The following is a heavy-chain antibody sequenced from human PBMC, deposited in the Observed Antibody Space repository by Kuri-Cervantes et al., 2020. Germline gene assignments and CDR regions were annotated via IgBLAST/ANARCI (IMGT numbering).Heavy chain of an antibody. J-gene: IGHJ3*02. Sequence: ASVKVSCKASGYTFTSYGISWVRRAPGQGLEWMGWISAYNGNTNYAQKLQGRVTMTTDTSTSTAYMELRSLRSDDTAVYYCASSRRRGSGWSSAFDIWGQGTMVTVSS. V-gene: IGHV1-18*01. D-gene: IGHD6-19*01. CDR3: ASSRRRGSGWSSAFDI. CDR2: ISAYNGNT. CDR1: GYTFTSYG.